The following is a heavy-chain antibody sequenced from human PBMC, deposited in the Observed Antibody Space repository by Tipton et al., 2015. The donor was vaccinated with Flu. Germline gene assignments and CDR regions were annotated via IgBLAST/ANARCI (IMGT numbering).Heavy chain of an antibody. CDR3: ARGSGSGTYMIFDF. CDR1: GGSLSSFY. V-gene: IGHV4-4*07. CDR2: MYTTGTT. Sequence: LRLSCNVSGGSLSSFYWSWIRQPAGKGLEWIGRMYTTGTTKYNPSLKSRVTMSIDTSKKQFSLKLTSVTAADTAMYYCARGSGSGTYMIFDFWGQGTQVTVSS. D-gene: IGHD3-10*01. J-gene: IGHJ4*02.